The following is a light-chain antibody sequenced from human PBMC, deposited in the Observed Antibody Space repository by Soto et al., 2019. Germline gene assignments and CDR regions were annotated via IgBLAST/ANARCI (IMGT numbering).Light chain of an antibody. V-gene: IGLV2-23*02. CDR2: EVT. CDR3: CSFADFAYV. Sequence: QSALTQPASVSGSPGQSITISCTGTRSDIGSYDLVSWYQPHPGTAPKLIIYEVTKRPSGVSTRFSGSKSGNTASLTISVLQAVDEADYYCCSFADFAYVFGTGTKLTVL. CDR1: RSDIGSYDL. J-gene: IGLJ1*01.